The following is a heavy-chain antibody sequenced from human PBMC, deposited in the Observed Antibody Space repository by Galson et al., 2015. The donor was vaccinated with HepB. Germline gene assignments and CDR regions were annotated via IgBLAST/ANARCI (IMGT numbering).Heavy chain of an antibody. J-gene: IGHJ4*02. CDR2: ISSSSSIR. V-gene: IGHV3-48*02. CDR3: AREDGTVTTVDY. D-gene: IGHD4-17*01. CDR1: EFTFNTYS. Sequence: SLRLSCAASEFTFNTYSMIWVRQAPGKGLEWISYISSSSSIRYHADSVQGRFTISRDNAKNSLYLQMSSLRDDDTAVYYCAREDGTVTTVDYWGQGTLVTVSS.